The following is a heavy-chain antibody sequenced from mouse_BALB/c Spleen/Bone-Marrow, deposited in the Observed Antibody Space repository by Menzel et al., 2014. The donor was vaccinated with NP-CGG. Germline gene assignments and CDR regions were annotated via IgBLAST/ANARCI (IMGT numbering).Heavy chain of an antibody. Sequence: QVQLQQSGAELMKPGASVKISCKATGYTFSSYWIEWVKQRPGHGLEWIGEILPGSGSTNYNEKFKGKATFTADTPSNTAYMQLSSLTPEDSAVYYCATARATWFAYWGQGTLVTVSA. CDR3: ATARATWFAY. V-gene: IGHV1-9*01. CDR2: ILPGSGST. J-gene: IGHJ3*01. CDR1: GYTFSSYW. D-gene: IGHD3-2*01.